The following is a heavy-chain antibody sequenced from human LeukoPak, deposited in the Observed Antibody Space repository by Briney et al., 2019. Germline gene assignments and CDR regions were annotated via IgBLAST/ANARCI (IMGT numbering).Heavy chain of an antibody. V-gene: IGHV1-2*02. CDR2: INPNSGGT. D-gene: IGHD3-10*01. CDR1: RYTFTGYY. Sequence: ASVKVSCKASRYTFTGYYMHWVRQAPGQGLEWMGWINPNSGGTNYAQKFQGRVTMTRDTSISTAYMELSRLRSDDTAVYYCAKAYGQGHDAFDIWGQGTMVTVSS. CDR3: AKAYGQGHDAFDI. J-gene: IGHJ3*02.